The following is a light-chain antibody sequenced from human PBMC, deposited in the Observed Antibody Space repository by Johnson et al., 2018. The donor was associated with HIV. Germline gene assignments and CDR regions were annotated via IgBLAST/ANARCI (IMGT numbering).Light chain of an antibody. V-gene: IGLV1-51*01. J-gene: IGLJ1*01. Sequence: QSVLTQPPSVSAAPGQKVTISRSGSSCDIGNNYVSWHQQLPGTAPKLLINDNNKRPSGIPDRFSGSKSGTSATLDITGLQTGDEADYYCATWDNSLKGVFGTGTKVTVL. CDR1: SCDIGNNY. CDR2: DNN. CDR3: ATWDNSLKGV.